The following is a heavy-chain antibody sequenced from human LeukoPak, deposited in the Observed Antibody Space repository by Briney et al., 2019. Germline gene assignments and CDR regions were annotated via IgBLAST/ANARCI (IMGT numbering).Heavy chain of an antibody. CDR3: ARQAIAAAELDY. CDR1: GGSISSSSPYY. J-gene: IGHJ4*02. CDR2: IYYSGST. D-gene: IGHD6-13*01. V-gene: IGHV4-39*01. Sequence: KPSETLSLTCTVSGGSISSSSPYYWGWIRQPPGKGLEWIGSIYYSGSTNYNPSLKSRVTISVDTSKHQFSLKVDSVTAADTAMYYCARQAIAAAELDYWGQRTLVTVSS.